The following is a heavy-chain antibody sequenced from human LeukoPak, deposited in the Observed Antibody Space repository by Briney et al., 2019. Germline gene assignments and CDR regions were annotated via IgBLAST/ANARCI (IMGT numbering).Heavy chain of an antibody. CDR1: GFTFSDYY. J-gene: IGHJ6*04. CDR2: INSDGSRT. Sequence: GGSLRLSCAASGFTFSDYYMNWIRQAPGKGLVWVSRINSDGSRTNYADSVKGRFTISRDNAKNTLYLQMNSLRAEDTAVYYCAELGITMIGGVWGKGTTVTISS. V-gene: IGHV3-74*01. CDR3: AELGITMIGGV. D-gene: IGHD3-10*02.